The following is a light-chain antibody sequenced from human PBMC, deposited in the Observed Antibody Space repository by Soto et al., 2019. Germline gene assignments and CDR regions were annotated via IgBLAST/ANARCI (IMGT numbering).Light chain of an antibody. CDR3: SAYTTRSAV. J-gene: IGLJ1*01. V-gene: IGLV2-14*01. CDR2: EVT. Sequence: QSVLTQPASVSGSPGQSITISCTGTSSDVGGYHYVSWYQQLPGKAPKLTIYEVTKRPSGVSNRFSGSKSDNTASLTISGLQAEDEADYYCSAYTTRSAVFGTGTKVTVL. CDR1: SSDVGGYHY.